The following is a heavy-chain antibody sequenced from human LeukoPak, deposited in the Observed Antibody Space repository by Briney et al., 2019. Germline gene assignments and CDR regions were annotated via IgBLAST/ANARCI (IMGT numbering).Heavy chain of an antibody. Sequence: ASVKVSCKASGYTFTSYGISWVRQAPGHGLEWMGWISAYNGNTNYAQKLQGRVTMTTDTSTSTAYMKQRSLRSDDTAVYYCARGPQGLEPNDYWGQGTLVTVSS. V-gene: IGHV1-18*01. CDR2: ISAYNGNT. J-gene: IGHJ4*02. D-gene: IGHD6-19*01. CDR3: ARGPQGLEPNDY. CDR1: GYTFTSYG.